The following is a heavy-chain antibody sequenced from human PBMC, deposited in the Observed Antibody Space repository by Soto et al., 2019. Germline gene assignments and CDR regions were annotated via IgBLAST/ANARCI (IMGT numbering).Heavy chain of an antibody. Sequence: EVQLVESGGGLVQPGRSLRLSCAASGFTFDDYAMHWVRQAPGKGLEWVSGISWNSGSIGYADSVKGRFTISRDNAKNCLYLQMNSLRAEDTALYYCAKVDYGAPTYWYFDLWGRGTLVTVSS. J-gene: IGHJ2*01. D-gene: IGHD4-17*01. CDR2: ISWNSGSI. CDR3: AKVDYGAPTYWYFDL. CDR1: GFTFDDYA. V-gene: IGHV3-9*01.